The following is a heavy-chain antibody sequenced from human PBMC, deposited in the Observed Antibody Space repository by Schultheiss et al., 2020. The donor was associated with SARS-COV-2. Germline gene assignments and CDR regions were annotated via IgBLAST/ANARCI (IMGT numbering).Heavy chain of an antibody. J-gene: IGHJ6*02. CDR2: IRSKAYGGTT. Sequence: GGSLRLSCAASGFTFSSYWMSWFRQAPGKGLEWVGFIRSKAYGGTTEYAASVKGRFTISRDDSKSIAYLQMNSLKTEDTAVYYCTRDQRLSYYYYGMDVWGQGTTVTVSS. CDR1: GFTFSSYW. V-gene: IGHV3-49*03. CDR3: TRDQRLSYYYYGMDV.